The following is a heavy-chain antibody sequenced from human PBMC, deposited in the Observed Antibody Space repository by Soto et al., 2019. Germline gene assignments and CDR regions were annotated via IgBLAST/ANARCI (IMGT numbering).Heavy chain of an antibody. CDR1: GFTFNSHA. J-gene: IGHJ6*02. Sequence: QVQLVESGGGVVQPGRSLRLSCAASGFTFNSHAMHWVRQAPGKGLEWVAVISFDGSDEYYADSVKGRFTISRDNSKNTLYLQMNSLRGEDTGVYYCARGQLVPSGYYYGLDVWGQGTTVTVS. CDR3: ARGQLVPSGYYYGLDV. V-gene: IGHV3-30*04. D-gene: IGHD6-6*01. CDR2: ISFDGSDE.